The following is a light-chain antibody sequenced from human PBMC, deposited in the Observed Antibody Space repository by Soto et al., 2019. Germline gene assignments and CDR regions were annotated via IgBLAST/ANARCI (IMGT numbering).Light chain of an antibody. CDR2: DVS. CDR3: SSYTRSSTLV. Sequence: ALTQPASVSGSPGQSITISCTGTSSDVGGFNFFSWYQKHPGKAPKLLFYDVSYRPSGFFNRFSGSKSGNTASLAISGLQAEDEADYYCSSYTRSSTLVFGTGTKVTVL. CDR1: SSDVGGFNF. J-gene: IGLJ1*01. V-gene: IGLV2-14*01.